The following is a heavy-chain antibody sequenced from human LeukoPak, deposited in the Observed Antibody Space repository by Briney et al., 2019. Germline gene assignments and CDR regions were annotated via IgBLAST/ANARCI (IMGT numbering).Heavy chain of an antibody. CDR2: IYYTGNT. D-gene: IGHD3-10*01. CDR1: GDSIIGYY. J-gene: IGHJ5*02. V-gene: IGHV4-39*07. CDR3: ARGLYYYGSGSVYWFDP. Sequence: PSETLSLTCSVSGDSIIGYYWGWIRQPPGKGLEWIGNIYYTGNTYYNSSLKSRVTISLDTSKNQFSLKVISMTAADTAVYYCARGLYYYGSGSVYWFDPWGQGTLVTVSS.